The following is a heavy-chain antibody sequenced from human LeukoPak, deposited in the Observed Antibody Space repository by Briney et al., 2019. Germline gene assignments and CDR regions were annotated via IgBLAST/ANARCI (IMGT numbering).Heavy chain of an antibody. J-gene: IGHJ5*02. D-gene: IGHD6-13*01. V-gene: IGHV4-4*02. CDR3: ARDHRQYSSSWSSFDP. CDR2: IYHIGAT. CDR1: GGSISSINW. Sequence: SETLSLTCAVSGGSISSINWWTWVRQPPGKGLEWIGEIYHIGATNYNPSLKSRVTITVDKSKNQFSLKLSSVTAADTAVYYCARDHRQYSSSWSSFDPWGQGTLVTVSS.